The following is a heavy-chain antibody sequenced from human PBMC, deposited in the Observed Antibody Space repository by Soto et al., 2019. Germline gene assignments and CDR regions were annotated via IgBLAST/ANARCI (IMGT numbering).Heavy chain of an antibody. Sequence: QPVGSLRLSCAASGFPFSSYAISWVRQAPGKGLEWVAASTGAGGSTYKVDSEKGRFTISRDNSKKTVYLQLDGLRAEDTAIYYCAKGHSDYQGDYNYYGMDVWGQGTTVTVSS. CDR3: AKGHSDYQGDYNYYGMDV. D-gene: IGHD4-4*01. V-gene: IGHV3-23*01. CDR2: STGAGGST. J-gene: IGHJ6*02. CDR1: GFPFSSYA.